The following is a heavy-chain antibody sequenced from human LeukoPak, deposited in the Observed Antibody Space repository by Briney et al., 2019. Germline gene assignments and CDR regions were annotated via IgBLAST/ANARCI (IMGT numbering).Heavy chain of an antibody. V-gene: IGHV3-23*01. CDR3: AKGSGRGYSYGLEY. J-gene: IGHJ4*02. Sequence: GGSLRLSCAASGFTFSSYAMTWVRQAPGKGLEWISAISGSGGRTYYVDSVKGRFTISRDNSKNTLYLQMNSLRVEDTAVYYCAKGSGRGYSYGLEYWGQGTLVTVSS. D-gene: IGHD5-18*01. CDR2: ISGSGGRT. CDR1: GFTFSSYA.